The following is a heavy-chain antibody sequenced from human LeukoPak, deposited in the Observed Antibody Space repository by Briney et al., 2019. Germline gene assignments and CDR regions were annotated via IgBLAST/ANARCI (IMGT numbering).Heavy chain of an antibody. V-gene: IGHV3-23*01. Sequence: TGGSLRLSCAASGFTFSSNAMSWVRQAPGEGLEWVSTISGSGDSTYYADSVKGRFTISRDNSKNTLYLQMNSLRAEDTAVYYCARQVPAASFEYWGQGTLVTVSS. J-gene: IGHJ4*02. D-gene: IGHD2-2*01. CDR3: ARQVPAASFEY. CDR1: GFTFSSNA. CDR2: ISGSGDST.